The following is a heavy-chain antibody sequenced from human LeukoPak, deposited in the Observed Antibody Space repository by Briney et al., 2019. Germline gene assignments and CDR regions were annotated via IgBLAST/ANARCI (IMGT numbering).Heavy chain of an antibody. J-gene: IGHJ4*02. V-gene: IGHV4-4*07. D-gene: IGHD3-10*01. Sequence: SDTLSLTCTVSGGSISSYYWSWIRQPAGKGLEWIGRIYTSGSTNYNPSLKSRVTMSVDTSKNQFSLKLSSVTAADTAVYYCATTQDTSISYGPHFDYWGQGTLVTVSS. CDR3: ATTQDTSISYGPHFDY. CDR1: GGSISSYY. CDR2: IYTSGST.